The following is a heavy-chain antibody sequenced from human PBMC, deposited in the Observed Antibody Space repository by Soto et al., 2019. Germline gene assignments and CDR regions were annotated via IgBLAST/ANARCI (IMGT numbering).Heavy chain of an antibody. CDR2: ISRSGSS. V-gene: IGHV4-59*01. J-gene: IGHJ5*02. CDR3: ARGYWFEP. Sequence: SETLSLTCTVSGGSIFSDDWTWIRQPPGKGLEWIGYISRSGSSSFAPSLKGRVTFSTDTSKNQVSLKMTYVTVADTAVYYCARGYWFEPWGPGTLVTV. CDR1: GGSIFSDD.